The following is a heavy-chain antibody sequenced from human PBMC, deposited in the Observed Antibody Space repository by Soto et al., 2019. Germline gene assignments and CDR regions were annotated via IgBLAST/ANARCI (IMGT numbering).Heavy chain of an antibody. D-gene: IGHD3-16*01. CDR1: GFTFSSYA. Sequence: QVQLVESGGGVVQPGRSLRLSCAASGFTFSSYAMHWVRQAPGKGLEWVAVISYDGSNKYYADSVKGRFTISRDNSKNPLYLQMNSLRAEDTAVYYCARADGWGGPKDYWGQGTLVTVSS. V-gene: IGHV3-30-3*01. CDR2: ISYDGSNK. J-gene: IGHJ4*02. CDR3: ARADGWGGPKDY.